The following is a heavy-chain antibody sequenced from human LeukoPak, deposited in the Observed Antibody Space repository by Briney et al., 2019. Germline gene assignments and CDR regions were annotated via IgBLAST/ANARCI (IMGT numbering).Heavy chain of an antibody. V-gene: IGHV4-61*01. D-gene: IGHD3-10*01. CDR2: IYYSGST. CDR3: AREGITMVRGVLGGFDP. Sequence: PSETLSLTCTVSGGSISSSSYYWGWIRQPPGKGLEWIGYIYYSGSTNYNPSLKSRVTISVDTSKNQFSLKLSSVTAADTAVYYCAREGITMVRGVLGGFDPWGQGTLVTVSS. J-gene: IGHJ5*02. CDR1: GGSISSSSYY.